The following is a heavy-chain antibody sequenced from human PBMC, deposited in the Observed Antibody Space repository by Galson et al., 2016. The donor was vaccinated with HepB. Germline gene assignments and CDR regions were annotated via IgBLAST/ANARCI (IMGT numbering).Heavy chain of an antibody. V-gene: IGHV3-23*01. CDR1: GFTFSSYA. CDR2: ISGSGGTT. D-gene: IGHD2-15*01. CDR3: ARDRHCSDGNCYGL. Sequence: SLRLSCAASGFTFSSYAMSWVRQAPGKGLQWVSAISGSGGTTYYADSVKGRFTISRDSSKNTLYLQMNSLRVEDTAVYYCARDRHCSDGNCYGLWGQGTLVTVSS. J-gene: IGHJ4*02.